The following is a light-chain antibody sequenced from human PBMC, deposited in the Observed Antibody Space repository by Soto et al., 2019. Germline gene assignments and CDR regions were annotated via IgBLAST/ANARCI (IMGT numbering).Light chain of an antibody. CDR1: QRLXSW. J-gene: IGKJ5*01. CDR2: DAS. V-gene: IGKV1-5*01. Sequence: IQVTQWASTLSASVGDRVNISCRASQRLXSWLGWDQEKPGQAPKVLXDDASSLESGGPSRLSGSGSATEFTLPISSMQPEDVASYYCQQLNSYPVTFGQGTRLEIK. CDR3: QQLNSYPVT.